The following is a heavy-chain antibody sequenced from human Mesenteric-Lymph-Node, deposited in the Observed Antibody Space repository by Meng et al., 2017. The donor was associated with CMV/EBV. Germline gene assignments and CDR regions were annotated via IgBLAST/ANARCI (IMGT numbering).Heavy chain of an antibody. CDR3: ARMIPGATRRLDP. CDR1: GYIFIGYY. Sequence: ASVKVSCKASGYIFIGYYIHWLRQAPGQGLEWMGWINPSSGDTNYAQTFQGRVTMTRDTSISTAFIDLSSLKSDDTAVYYCARMIPGATRRLDPWGQGALVTVSS. CDR2: INPSSGDT. V-gene: IGHV1-2*02. D-gene: IGHD6-6*01. J-gene: IGHJ5*02.